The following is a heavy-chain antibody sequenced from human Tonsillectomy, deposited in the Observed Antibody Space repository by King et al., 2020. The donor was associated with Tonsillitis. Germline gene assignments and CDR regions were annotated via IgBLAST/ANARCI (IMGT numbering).Heavy chain of an antibody. CDR3: AKDQRIAVAGMVPDY. V-gene: IGHV3-23*04. CDR1: GFTFSSYA. J-gene: IGHJ4*02. CDR2: ISGSGGST. Sequence: VQLVESGGGLVQPGGSLRLSCAASGFTFSSYATSWVRQAPGKGLEWGSAISGSGGSTDYADSVKGRFTISRDNSKNTLYLQMNSLRAEDTAVYYCAKDQRIAVAGMVPDYWGQGTLVTVSS. D-gene: IGHD6-19*01.